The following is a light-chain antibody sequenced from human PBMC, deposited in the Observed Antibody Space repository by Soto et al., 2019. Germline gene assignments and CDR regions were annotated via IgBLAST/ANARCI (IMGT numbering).Light chain of an antibody. CDR2: EAT. Sequence: QSALTQSASVSGSPGQSITISCTGTSSDVGSYNLVSWYQQHPGKAPKLMIYEATKRPSGVSNRFSGSKSGNTASLTISGLQAEDEAHYFCCSYAGSDIYVIFGGGTQLTVL. CDR1: SSDVGSYNL. J-gene: IGLJ2*01. V-gene: IGLV2-23*01. CDR3: CSYAGSDIYVI.